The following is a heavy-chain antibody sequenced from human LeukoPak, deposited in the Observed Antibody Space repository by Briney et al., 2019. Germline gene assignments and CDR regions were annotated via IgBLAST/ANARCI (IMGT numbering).Heavy chain of an antibody. CDR3: AKTRNGYTTEYLQH. CDR2: ISSPGGNT. D-gene: IGHD5-24*01. Sequence: GGSLRLSCTSSGFILSSFAMSWVRQAPGKGLERVSSISSPGGNTYYADSVKGRFTISRDNSNYLVYLQMNSLRAEDTAVYYCAKTRNGYTTEYLQHWGQGTLVTVSS. CDR1: GFILSSFA. V-gene: IGHV3-23*01. J-gene: IGHJ1*01.